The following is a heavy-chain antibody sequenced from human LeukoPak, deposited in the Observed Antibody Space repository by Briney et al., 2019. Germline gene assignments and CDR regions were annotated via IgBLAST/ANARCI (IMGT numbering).Heavy chain of an antibody. CDR3: AKESGGWPVS. CDR1: GTPIDVGY. Sequence: SETLSLTCAVSGTPIDVGYWSWFRQPPGKGLQWIGEIYYSGATKYNPALTSRVTISIQVMKSTLSLTMTPVTSADTAVYFCAKESGGWPVSWGQGTLVTVSS. V-gene: IGHV4-59*08. CDR2: IYYSGAT. D-gene: IGHD6-19*01. J-gene: IGHJ5*02.